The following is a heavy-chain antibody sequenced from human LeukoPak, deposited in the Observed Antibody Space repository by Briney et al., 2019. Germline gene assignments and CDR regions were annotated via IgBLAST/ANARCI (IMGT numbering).Heavy chain of an antibody. CDR3: ARVTGDGYNPFDY. J-gene: IGHJ4*02. CDR1: GFTFSDYY. D-gene: IGHD5-24*01. V-gene: IGHV3-11*05. CDR2: ISSSSSYT. Sequence: GGSLRLSCAASGFTFSDYYMSWIRQAPGKGLEWVSYISSSSSYTNYADSVKGRFTISRDNAKNSLYLQMNSLGAEDTAVYYCARVTGDGYNPFDYWGQGTLVTVSS.